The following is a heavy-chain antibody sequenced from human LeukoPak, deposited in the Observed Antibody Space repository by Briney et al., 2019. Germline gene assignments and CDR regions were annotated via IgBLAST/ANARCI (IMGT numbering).Heavy chain of an antibody. CDR1: GYTFTSNY. V-gene: IGHV1-46*01. Sequence: ASVKVSCKASGYTFTSNYIHWVRQAPGQGLEWMGMIYPRDGSTSYAQKFQGRVTVTRDTSTSTVHMELSGLRSEDTAVYYCARDQEGFDYWGQGTLVTVFS. CDR3: ARDQEGFDY. CDR2: IYPRDGST. J-gene: IGHJ4*02.